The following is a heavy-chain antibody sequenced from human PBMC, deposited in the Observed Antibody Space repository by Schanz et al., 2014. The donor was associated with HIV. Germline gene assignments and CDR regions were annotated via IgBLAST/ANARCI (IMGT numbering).Heavy chain of an antibody. Sequence: VQLVESGGGVVQPGGSLRLSCAASGFTFRTYAMNWVRQAPGKGLEWVSGISWNRGRLGYGDAVKGRFTVSRDNANNFLYLQMNDLRVEDTAVYYCAKGIMGATEYYYGMDVWGQGTTVIVS. D-gene: IGHD1-26*01. CDR1: GFTFRTYA. J-gene: IGHJ6*02. CDR3: AKGIMGATEYYYGMDV. V-gene: IGHV3-9*01. CDR2: ISWNRGRL.